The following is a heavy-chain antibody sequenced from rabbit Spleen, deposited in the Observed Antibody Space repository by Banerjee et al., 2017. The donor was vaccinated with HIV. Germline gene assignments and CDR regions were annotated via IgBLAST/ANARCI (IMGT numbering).Heavy chain of an antibody. J-gene: IGHJ4*01. D-gene: IGHD2-1*01. V-gene: IGHV1S47*01. CDR3: VRDLGYDDYSEKGYFNL. Sequence: QEQLVESGGGLVQPGGSLKLSCKASGFDFSNYGLSWVRQAPGKGLEWIGYIDPIFGRTYYASWVNGRFTISSHNAQNTLYLQLNSLTAADTATYFCVRDLGYDDYSEKGYFNLWGPGTLVPVS. CDR2: IDPIFGRT. CDR1: GFDFSNYG.